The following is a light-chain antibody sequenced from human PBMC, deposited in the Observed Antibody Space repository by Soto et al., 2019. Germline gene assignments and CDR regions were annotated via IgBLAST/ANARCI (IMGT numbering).Light chain of an antibody. J-gene: IGLJ1*01. Sequence: QSVLTLPPSASGTPGQRITISCSGSSSNIGKNSVSWYQQLPGTAPKLLIYSNDQRPSGVPDRFSGSKSGTSASLAITGLQSEDEADYYCAAWDDSLNGYVFGTGTKVTVL. CDR1: SSNIGKNS. CDR3: AAWDDSLNGYV. CDR2: SND. V-gene: IGLV1-44*01.